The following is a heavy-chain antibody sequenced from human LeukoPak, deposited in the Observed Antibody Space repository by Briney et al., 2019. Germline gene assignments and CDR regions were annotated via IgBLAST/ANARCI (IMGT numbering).Heavy chain of an antibody. CDR3: ARSIGRQWLLYYYYYGMDV. Sequence: ASVKVSCKASGYTFTSYAMYWVRQAPGQRLEWMGWINAGNGNTKYSQKFQGRVTSTRDTSASTAYMELSSLRSEDTAVYYCARSIGRQWLLYYYYYGMDVWGQGTTVTVSS. V-gene: IGHV1-3*01. CDR1: GYTFTSYA. J-gene: IGHJ6*02. CDR2: INAGNGNT. D-gene: IGHD6-19*01.